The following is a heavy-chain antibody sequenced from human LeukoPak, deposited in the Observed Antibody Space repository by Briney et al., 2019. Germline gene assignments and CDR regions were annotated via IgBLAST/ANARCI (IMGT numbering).Heavy chain of an antibody. Sequence: SETLPLTCTVSGGSISSSYWSWIRQPAGKGLEWIGRIYTSGSTNYNPSLKSRVTMSVDTSKNQFSLRLTSVTAADTAVYYCARETYSIGWYVHYWGQGTLVTVSP. CDR1: GGSISSSY. V-gene: IGHV4-4*07. CDR3: ARETYSIGWYVHY. CDR2: IYTSGST. D-gene: IGHD6-19*01. J-gene: IGHJ4*02.